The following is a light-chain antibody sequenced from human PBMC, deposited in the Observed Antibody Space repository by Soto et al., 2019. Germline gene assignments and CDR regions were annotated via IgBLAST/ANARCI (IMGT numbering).Light chain of an antibody. CDR2: GAS. Sequence: EIVLTQSPGTLSLSPGERATLSCRASQSVSSSALAWYQQKPGQAPRRLIYGASSRATGIPDRFSGSGSGTDFTLTISRLEPEDFAVYYCQYYGTSPQTFGQGTKV. V-gene: IGKV3-20*01. CDR3: QYYGTSPQT. CDR1: QSVSSSA. J-gene: IGKJ1*01.